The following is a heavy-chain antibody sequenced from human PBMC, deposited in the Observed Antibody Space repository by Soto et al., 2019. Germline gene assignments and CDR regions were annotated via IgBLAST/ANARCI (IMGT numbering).Heavy chain of an antibody. Sequence: QVQLVQSGAEVKKPGASVKVSCKASGYTFTTYGISWVRQAPGQGLEWMGWINGYNGNTNYGQKLQGRVTMTTDTTASTAYMERRSLRSDDTAVYYCARDPVAGTYFDYCGQGSLVTVSS. CDR3: ARDPVAGTYFDY. V-gene: IGHV1-18*01. J-gene: IGHJ4*02. D-gene: IGHD6-19*01. CDR1: GYTFTTYG. CDR2: INGYNGNT.